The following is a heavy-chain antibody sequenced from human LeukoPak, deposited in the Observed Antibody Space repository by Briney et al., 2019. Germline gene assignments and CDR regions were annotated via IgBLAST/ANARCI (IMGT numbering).Heavy chain of an antibody. J-gene: IGHJ3*02. D-gene: IGHD5-12*01. Sequence: GGSLRLSCAASGFTFSSYAMHWVRQAPGKGLEWVAVISYDGSNKYYADSVKGRFTISRDNSKNTLYLQMNSLRAEDTAVYYCARGVATIDAFDIWGQGTMVTVSS. CDR3: ARGVATIDAFDI. CDR1: GFTFSSYA. V-gene: IGHV3-30-3*01. CDR2: ISYDGSNK.